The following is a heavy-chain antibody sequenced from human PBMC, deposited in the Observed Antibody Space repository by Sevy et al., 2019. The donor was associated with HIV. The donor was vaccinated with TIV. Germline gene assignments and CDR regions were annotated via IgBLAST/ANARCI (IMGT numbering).Heavy chain of an antibody. V-gene: IGHV4-31*03. CDR3: AREPAPTYDEPYYFDY. D-gene: IGHD5-12*01. CDR1: GGSISSGGYY. Sequence: SETLSLTCTVSGGSISSGGYYWSWIRQHPGKGLEWIGYIYYSGSTYYNPSLKSRVTISVDTSKNQFFLKLTTVTAADTAVYSCAREPAPTYDEPYYFDYWGQGTLVTVSS. J-gene: IGHJ4*02. CDR2: IYYSGST.